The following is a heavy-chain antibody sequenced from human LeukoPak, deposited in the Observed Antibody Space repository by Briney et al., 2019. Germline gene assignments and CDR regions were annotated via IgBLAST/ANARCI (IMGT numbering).Heavy chain of an antibody. J-gene: IGHJ4*02. V-gene: IGHV4-4*02. CDR2: IYHSGST. D-gene: IGHD3-16*02. Sequence: SETLSLTCAVSGGSISSSNWWNWVRQSPGKGLEWIGEIYHSGSTNYNPSLKSRVTISVDTSKNQFSLKLSSVTAADTAVYYCARASGIRLEELSANFDYWGQGTLVTVSS. CDR1: GGSISSSNW. CDR3: ARASGIRLEELSANFDY.